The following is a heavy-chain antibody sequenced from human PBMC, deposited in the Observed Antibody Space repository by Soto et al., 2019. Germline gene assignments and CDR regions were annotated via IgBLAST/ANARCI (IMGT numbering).Heavy chain of an antibody. J-gene: IGHJ3*02. CDR1: GGSISSYY. CDR3: ARSYGGRGPNSGRDGFDI. CDR2: IYYSGST. Sequence: QVQLQESGPGLVKPSETLSLSCSVSGGSISSYYWSWIRQPPGRGLEWIAYIYYSGSTSYNPSLTSRASISRDTSKHHLPLELSSVPAAYTAVYYCARSYGGRGPNSGRDGFDIWGQGTMVTVSS. V-gene: IGHV4-59*01. D-gene: IGHD1-26*01.